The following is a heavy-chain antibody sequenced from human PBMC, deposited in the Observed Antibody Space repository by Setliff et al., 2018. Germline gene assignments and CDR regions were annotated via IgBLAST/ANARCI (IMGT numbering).Heavy chain of an antibody. J-gene: IGHJ4*02. Sequence: ASVKVSCKASGYTFTSYGISWVRQAPGQGLEWMGWISAYNGNTNYAQKIQGRVTMTTDTSTSTAYMELRSLRSDDTAVYYCARERDGGRWLQPIDYWGQGTLVTVSS. D-gene: IGHD3-16*01. CDR2: ISAYNGNT. CDR1: GYTFTSYG. CDR3: ARERDGGRWLQPIDY. V-gene: IGHV1-18*01.